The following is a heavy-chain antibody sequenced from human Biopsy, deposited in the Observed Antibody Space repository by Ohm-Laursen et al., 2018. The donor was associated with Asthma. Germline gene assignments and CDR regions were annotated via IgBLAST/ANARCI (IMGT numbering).Heavy chain of an antibody. CDR1: GFSFSNFA. D-gene: IGHD1-1*01. J-gene: IGHJ3*02. CDR2: ISKDASTQ. Sequence: SLRLSCSAFGFSFSNFAIHWVRQAPGKGLEWVGVISKDASTQDYADSVEGRFTMARDNSKNTLDLQMNSLREEDTAVYYCVGDGTDDAFDIWGQGTVVSVSS. CDR3: VGDGTDDAFDI. V-gene: IGHV3-30*01.